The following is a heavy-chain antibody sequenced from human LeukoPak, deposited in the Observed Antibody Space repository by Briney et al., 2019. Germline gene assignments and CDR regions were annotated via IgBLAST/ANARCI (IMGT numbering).Heavy chain of an antibody. D-gene: IGHD3-9*01. V-gene: IGHV3-23*01. J-gene: IGHJ4*02. Sequence: GGSLRLSCAASGFTFSSYAMSWVRQAPGKGLEWVSAISGSGGCTYYADSVKGRFTISRDNSKNTLYLQMNSLRAEDTAVYYCAKDMGGLRYFDRLSFLALDYWGQGTLVTVSS. CDR1: GFTFSSYA. CDR3: AKDMGGLRYFDRLSFLALDY. CDR2: ISGSGGCT.